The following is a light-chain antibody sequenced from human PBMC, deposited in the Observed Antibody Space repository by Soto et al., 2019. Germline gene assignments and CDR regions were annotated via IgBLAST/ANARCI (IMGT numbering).Light chain of an antibody. J-gene: IGKJ2*01. CDR1: QSVFYSSNNRNY. CDR2: RAS. CDR3: QQYYGTPYT. Sequence: DIVMTQSPDSLAVSLGERDTTNCKSSQSVFYSSNNRNYLAWYQQKPGQPPKLLLYRASIRESGVPDRFSGSGSGADFTLTISSLQAEDVAVYYCQQYYGTPYTFGQGTKLEIK. V-gene: IGKV4-1*01.